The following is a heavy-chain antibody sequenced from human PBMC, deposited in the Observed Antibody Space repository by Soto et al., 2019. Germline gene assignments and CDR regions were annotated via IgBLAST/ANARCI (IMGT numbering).Heavy chain of an antibody. D-gene: IGHD5-18*01. CDR3: ARDKAAMSWFDP. CDR1: GGSISSYY. V-gene: IGHV4-59*01. CDR2: IYYSGST. Sequence: KTSETLSLTCTVSGGSISSYYWSWIRQPPGKGLEWIGYIYYSGSTNYNPSLKSRVTISVDTSKNQFSLKLSSVTAADTAVYYCARDKAAMSWFDPWGQGTLVTVSS. J-gene: IGHJ5*02.